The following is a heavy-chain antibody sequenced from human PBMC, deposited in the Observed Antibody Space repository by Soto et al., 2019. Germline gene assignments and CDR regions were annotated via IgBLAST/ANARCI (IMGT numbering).Heavy chain of an antibody. D-gene: IGHD6-13*01. Sequence: EVQLVESGGGLVQPGGSLRLSCAASGFTFSSYWRHWVRQAPGKGLVWVSRINGDGSSTNYADSVRGRFTISRDNAKNTLYRQMNSLRAEDTAVYYCASKANTNSWFVGDYWGQGNLVTVSS. CDR2: INGDGSST. J-gene: IGHJ4*02. V-gene: IGHV3-74*01. CDR1: GFTFSSYW. CDR3: ASKANTNSWFVGDY.